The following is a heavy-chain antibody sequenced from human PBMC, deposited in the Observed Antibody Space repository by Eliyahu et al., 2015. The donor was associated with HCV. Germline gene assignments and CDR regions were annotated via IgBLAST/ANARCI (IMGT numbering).Heavy chain of an antibody. CDR3: TPDRSGWYY. Sequence: EIQLVESRGGLVQPGGSLKLSCTTFGFIFSSSTIHWVRQASGKGPEWVGRIRSSTYNYETTYGASLEGRFTISRDDSANTAYLLMNSLRAEDTAVYYCTPDRSGWYYWGPGTVVTVSS. V-gene: IGHV3-73*02. D-gene: IGHD6-19*01. CDR1: GFIFSSST. J-gene: IGHJ4*02. CDR2: IRSSTYNYET.